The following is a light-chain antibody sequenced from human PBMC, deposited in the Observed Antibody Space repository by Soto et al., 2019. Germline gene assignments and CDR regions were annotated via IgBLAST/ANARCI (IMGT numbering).Light chain of an antibody. CDR3: QQSFSTLWT. CDR1: QNINNY. V-gene: IGKV1-39*01. J-gene: IGKJ1*01. CDR2: AAS. Sequence: DIQVTQSPSSLSASVGDRVTITCRASQNINNYLNWYQQKPGKAPKLLLYAASSLQSGVPSRFSGSRSGPDFTLTISSLQPEDFATYYCQQSFSTLWTFGQGTKVEIK.